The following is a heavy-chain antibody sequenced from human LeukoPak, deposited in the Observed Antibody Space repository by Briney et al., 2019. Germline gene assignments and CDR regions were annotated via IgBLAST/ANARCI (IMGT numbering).Heavy chain of an antibody. D-gene: IGHD6-13*01. Sequence: HPGGSLRLSCAASGFTFSSYAMSWVRQAPGKGLEWVSAISGSGDNNDNTYYADSVKGQFTISRDNSKNTLYLQMSSLRAEDAAVYYCAKSGSTSWYLDYWGQGTLVTVSS. CDR3: AKSGSTSWYLDY. V-gene: IGHV3-23*01. J-gene: IGHJ4*02. CDR1: GFTFSSYA. CDR2: ISGSGDNNDNT.